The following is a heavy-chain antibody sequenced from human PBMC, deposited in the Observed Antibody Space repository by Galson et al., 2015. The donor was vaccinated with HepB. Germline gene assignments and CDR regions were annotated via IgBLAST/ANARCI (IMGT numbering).Heavy chain of an antibody. Sequence: SLRLSCAASGFTFSSNSMNWVRQAPGKGLEWVSYISSSSGTIFYADSVKGRFTISRDNAKNSLYLQMNSLRAEDTAVYYCARDGGGVEAFDIWGQGTMVTVSS. J-gene: IGHJ3*02. D-gene: IGHD2-8*02. CDR3: ARDGGGVEAFDI. V-gene: IGHV3-48*01. CDR2: ISSSSGTI. CDR1: GFTFSSNS.